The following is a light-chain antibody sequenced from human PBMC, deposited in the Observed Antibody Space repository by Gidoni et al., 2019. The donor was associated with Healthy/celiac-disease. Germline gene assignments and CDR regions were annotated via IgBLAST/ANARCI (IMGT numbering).Light chain of an antibody. V-gene: IGKV2-28*01. J-gene: IGKJ1*01. CDR2: LGS. Sequence: DIVMTQSPLSLTVNPGEPASISCRSSQSLLHSNGYKYLDWYLQKPGQSPQLLIYLGSNRASGVPYRFSGSGSGTDFTLKISRVEAEDVGVYYCMQALQTPWTCGQGTKVEIK. CDR3: MQALQTPWT. CDR1: QSLLHSNGYKY.